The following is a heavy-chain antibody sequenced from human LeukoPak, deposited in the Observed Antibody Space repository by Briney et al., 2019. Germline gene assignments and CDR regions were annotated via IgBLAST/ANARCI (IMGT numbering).Heavy chain of an antibody. Sequence: GGSLRLSCAASGFTFDDYAMHWVRQAPGKGLEWVSAISSSGDTTYYADSVKGRFTISRDNFKNTLYLQMNFLRAEDTAVYYCAKGRGILSPDYWGQGTLVTVSS. D-gene: IGHD2-15*01. CDR3: AKGRGILSPDY. J-gene: IGHJ4*02. CDR1: GFTFDDYA. CDR2: ISSSGDTT. V-gene: IGHV3-23*01.